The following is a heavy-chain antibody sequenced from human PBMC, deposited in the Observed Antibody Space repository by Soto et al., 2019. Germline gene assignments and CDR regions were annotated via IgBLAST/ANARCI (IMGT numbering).Heavy chain of an antibody. CDR2: ISSTGSYI. CDR3: ARGGICSGGSCYPPGAFEV. D-gene: IGHD2-15*01. V-gene: IGHV3-21*01. CDR1: GFIFSTYN. Sequence: EVQLVESGGGLVKPGGSLRLSCAASGFIFSTYNLNWVRQAPGKGLEWVSSISSTGSYIYYADSVKGRFTSSRDNAQNLRYLQMNSLGVEDTAVYFCARGGICSGGSCYPPGAFEVWGQGTAVIVSS. J-gene: IGHJ3*01.